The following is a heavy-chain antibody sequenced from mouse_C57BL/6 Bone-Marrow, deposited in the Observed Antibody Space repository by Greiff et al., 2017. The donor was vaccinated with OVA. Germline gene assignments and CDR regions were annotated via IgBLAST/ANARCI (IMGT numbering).Heavy chain of an antibody. D-gene: IGHD1-1*01. CDR2: IDPENGDT. J-gene: IGHJ3*01. V-gene: IGHV14-4*01. Sequence: DVKLQESGAELVRPGASVKLSCTASGFNIKDDYMHWVKQRPEQGLEWIGWIDPENGDTEYASKFQGKATITADTSSNTAYLQLSSLTSEDTAVYYCTRGIYYYGSSYLFAYWGQGTLVTVSA. CDR1: GFNIKDDY. CDR3: TRGIYYYGSSYLFAY.